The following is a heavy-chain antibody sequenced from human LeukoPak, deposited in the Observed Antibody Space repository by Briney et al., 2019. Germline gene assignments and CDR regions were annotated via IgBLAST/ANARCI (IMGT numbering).Heavy chain of an antibody. CDR2: IYTSGST. Sequence: SETLSLTCTVSGGSISSGSYYWSWIRQPAGKGLEWIGRIYTSGSTNYNPSLKSRVTISVDTSKNQFSLKLSSVTAADTAVYYCARDGPSITMVRGVIISYYYMDVWGKGTTVTIS. J-gene: IGHJ6*03. CDR1: GGSISSGSYY. CDR3: ARDGPSITMVRGVIISYYYMDV. D-gene: IGHD3-10*01. V-gene: IGHV4-61*02.